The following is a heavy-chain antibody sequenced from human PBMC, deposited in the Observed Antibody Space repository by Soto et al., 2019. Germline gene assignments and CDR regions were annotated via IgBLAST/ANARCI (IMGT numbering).Heavy chain of an antibody. CDR2: IYHSGGT. CDR3: ARDSRSGYYLEY. D-gene: IGHD3-22*01. Sequence: QLQLQESGSGLVKPSQTLSLTCAVSGDSISSGGYSWNWIRQPPGKGLEWIGYIYHSGGTDYNPSLKSRVTITVDSSNNQFSLNLGSVTAADTAVYYCARDSRSGYYLEYWGQGTLVTVSS. J-gene: IGHJ4*02. CDR1: GDSISSGGYS. V-gene: IGHV4-30-2*01.